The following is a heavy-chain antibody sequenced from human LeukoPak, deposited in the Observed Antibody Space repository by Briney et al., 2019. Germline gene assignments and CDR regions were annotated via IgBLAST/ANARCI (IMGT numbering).Heavy chain of an antibody. CDR1: GGSISSGDYY. J-gene: IGHJ5*02. D-gene: IGHD3-22*01. CDR2: FYYSGST. CDR3: ARPYYYDSRIDP. Sequence: SETLSLTCTVSGGSISSGDYYWSWIRQPPGKGLEWIGYFYYSGSTYYNPSLKSRVTISVETSKNQFSLKLSSVTAADTAVYYCARPYYYDSRIDPWGQGTLVTVSS. V-gene: IGHV4-30-4*01.